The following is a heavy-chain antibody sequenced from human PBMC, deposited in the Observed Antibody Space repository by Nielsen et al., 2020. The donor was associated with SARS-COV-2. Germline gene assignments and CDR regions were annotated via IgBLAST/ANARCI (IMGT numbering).Heavy chain of an antibody. CDR3: ARDSGFDY. CDR2: INHYGTT. CDR1: GYSISSGYY. J-gene: IGHJ4*02. D-gene: IGHD6-25*01. V-gene: IGHV4-38-2*02. Sequence: SETLSLTCTVSGYSISSGYYWGWIRQPPGQGLEWIATINHYGTTYYNPSLKSRVTISVDTSKNQFSLRLSSVTAADTAVYYCARDSGFDYWGQGTLITVSS.